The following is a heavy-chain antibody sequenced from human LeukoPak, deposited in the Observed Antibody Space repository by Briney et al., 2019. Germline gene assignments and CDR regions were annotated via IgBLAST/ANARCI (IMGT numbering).Heavy chain of an antibody. CDR2: IIPIFGTA. D-gene: IGHD3-22*01. CDR1: GGTLSSYA. CDR3: ARAYYDSSGYYFGPAFDY. J-gene: IGHJ4*02. Sequence: ASVKVSCKASGGTLSSYAISWVRQAPGQGLEWMGGIIPIFGTANYAQKFQGRVTITADESTSTAYMELSSLRSEDTAVYYCARAYYDSSGYYFGPAFDYWGQGTLVTVSS. V-gene: IGHV1-69*13.